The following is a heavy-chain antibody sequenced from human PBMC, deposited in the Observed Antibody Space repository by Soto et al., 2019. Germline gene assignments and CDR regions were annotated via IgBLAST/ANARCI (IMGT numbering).Heavy chain of an antibody. Sequence: GGSLRLSCAASGFTFSNAWMSWVRQAPGKGLEWVGRIKSKTDGGTTDYAAPVKGRFTISRDDSKNTLYLQMNSLKTEDTAVYYCTTDDPYWNSLVSAPQPNWFDPWGQGTLVTVSS. CDR3: TTDDPYWNSLVSAPQPNWFDP. D-gene: IGHD1-7*01. CDR2: IKSKTDGGTT. CDR1: GFTFSNAW. V-gene: IGHV3-15*01. J-gene: IGHJ5*02.